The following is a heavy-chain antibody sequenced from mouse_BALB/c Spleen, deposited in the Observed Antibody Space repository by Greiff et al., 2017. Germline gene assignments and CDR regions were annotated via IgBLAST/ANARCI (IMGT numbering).Heavy chain of an antibody. J-gene: IGHJ3*01. CDR2: IDPENGDT. CDR3: NAGYYGRKD. V-gene: IGHV14-4*02. Sequence: EVQLVESGAELVRSGASVKLSCTASGFNIKDYYMHWVKQRPEQGLEWIGWIDPENGDTEYAPKFQGKATMTADTSSNTAYLQLSSLTSEDTAVYYCNAGYYGRKDWGQGTLVTVSA. D-gene: IGHD1-1*01. CDR1: GFNIKDYY.